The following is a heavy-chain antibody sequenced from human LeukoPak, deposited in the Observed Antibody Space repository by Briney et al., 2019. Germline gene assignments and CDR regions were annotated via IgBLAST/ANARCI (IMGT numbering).Heavy chain of an antibody. D-gene: IGHD2-15*01. CDR1: GFTFSSYG. CDR2: IWYDGSNK. J-gene: IGHJ4*02. Sequence: GGSLRLSCAASGFTFSSYGMHWVRQAPGKGLEWVAVIWYDGSNKDYAASVKGRFTISRDNSKNTLYLQMNSLRAEDTAVYYCARDSCSGGSCYSDYWGQGTLVTVSS. CDR3: ARDSCSGGSCYSDY. V-gene: IGHV3-33*01.